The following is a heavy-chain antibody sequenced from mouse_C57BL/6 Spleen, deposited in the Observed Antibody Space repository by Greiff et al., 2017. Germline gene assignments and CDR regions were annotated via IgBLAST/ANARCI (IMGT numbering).Heavy chain of an antibody. Sequence: VQLQQSGAELVKPGASVKISCKASGYAFSSYWMNWVKQRPGKGLEWIGQIYPGDGDTNYNGKFKGKATLTADKSSSTAYMQLSSLTSEDSAVFFCARADYYGSSYSYFDYWGQGTTLTVSS. CDR3: ARADYYGSSYSYFDY. J-gene: IGHJ2*01. CDR2: IYPGDGDT. D-gene: IGHD1-1*01. V-gene: IGHV1-80*01. CDR1: GYAFSSYW.